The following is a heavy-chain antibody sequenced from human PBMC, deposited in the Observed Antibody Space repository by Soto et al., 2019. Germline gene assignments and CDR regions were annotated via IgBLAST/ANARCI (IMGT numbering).Heavy chain of an antibody. J-gene: IGHJ4*02. CDR1: GGTFSSYA. V-gene: IGHV1-69*13. CDR3: ARGYCTNGVCYTPYYFDY. CDR2: IIPIFGTA. D-gene: IGHD2-8*01. Sequence: ASVKVSCKASGGTFSSYAISWVRQAPGQGLEWMGGIIPIFGTANYAQKFQGRVTITADESTSTAYMELSSLRSEDTAVYYCARGYCTNGVCYTPYYFDYWGQGTLVPVSS.